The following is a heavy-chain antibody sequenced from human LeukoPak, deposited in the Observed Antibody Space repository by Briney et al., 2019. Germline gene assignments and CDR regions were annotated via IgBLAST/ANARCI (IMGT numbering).Heavy chain of an antibody. Sequence: PSETLSLTCTVAGCSISSYYWSLIRQPAGKGLEWIGRSYTSGSTNYNPSLKSRVTMSVDTSKNQFSLKLSSVTAADTAVYYCARGKKCSGWDDSFDIWGQGTMVTVSS. J-gene: IGHJ3*02. CDR3: ARGKKCSGWDDSFDI. V-gene: IGHV4-4*07. CDR1: GCSISSYY. CDR2: SYTSGST. D-gene: IGHD6-19*01.